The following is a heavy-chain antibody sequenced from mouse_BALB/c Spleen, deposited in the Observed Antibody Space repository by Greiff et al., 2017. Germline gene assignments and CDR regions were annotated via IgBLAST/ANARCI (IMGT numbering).Heavy chain of an antibody. CDR2: IWGDGST. CDR1: GFSLTGYG. V-gene: IGHV2-6-7*01. CDR3: GRDRGLDGPFDY. J-gene: IGHJ2*01. Sequence: VQRVESGPGLVAPSQSLSITCTVSGFSLTGYGVYWVRQPPGKGLEWLGMIWGDGSTDYYSALKSRLSISKDNSKSQVFLTMNSLQTDDTARYYCGRDRGLDGPFDYWGQGTPLTVSS. D-gene: IGHD1-1*02.